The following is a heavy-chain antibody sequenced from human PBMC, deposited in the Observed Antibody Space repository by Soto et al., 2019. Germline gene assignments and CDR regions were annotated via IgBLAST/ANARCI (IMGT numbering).Heavy chain of an antibody. CDR3: ARARPTSGPAYGLDI. J-gene: IGHJ3*02. Sequence: EVQLVESGGGLVQPGGSLRLSCAVSGFTFSGYSFNWVRQAPGWGREWVSVIGSTGCVTHYADSVMGRFTISRDNARNSLYMPMDSLRADDTAVHRCARARPTSGPAYGLDIWGQGTGVTVSS. V-gene: IGHV3-48*04. CDR2: IGSTGCVT. CDR1: GFTFSGYS. D-gene: IGHD4-17*01.